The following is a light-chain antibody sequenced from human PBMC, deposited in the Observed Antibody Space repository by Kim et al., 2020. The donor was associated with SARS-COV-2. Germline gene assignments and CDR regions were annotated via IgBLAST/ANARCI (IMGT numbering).Light chain of an antibody. V-gene: IGKV3-20*01. CDR1: QTVYKGY. Sequence: SPGERATLSCRASQTVYKGYLAWYQQRPGQTPRLLLYQTSNRATGIPDRFGGSGSGTDFTLTISRLEPEDFAVYYCQQYGSLPPYTFGQGTKLEI. J-gene: IGKJ2*01. CDR3: QQYGSLPPYT. CDR2: QTS.